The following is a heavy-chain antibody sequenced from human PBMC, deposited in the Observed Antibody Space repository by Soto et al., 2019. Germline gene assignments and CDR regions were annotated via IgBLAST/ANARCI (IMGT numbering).Heavy chain of an antibody. Sequence: GESMKVSCAASGFTVSNNYMTWVRKAPGKGLEWVSFIYSSGSTYYADSVKGRFTISRDNFKNTLYLQMNSLRAEDTAVYYCARGYSYTQPVFDYWGLRTLVTVSS. D-gene: IGHD5-18*01. V-gene: IGHV3-53*01. J-gene: IGHJ4*02. CDR3: ARGYSYTQPVFDY. CDR2: IYSSGST. CDR1: GFTVSNNY.